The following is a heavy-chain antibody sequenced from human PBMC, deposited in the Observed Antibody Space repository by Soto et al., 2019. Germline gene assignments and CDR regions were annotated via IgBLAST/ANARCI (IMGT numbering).Heavy chain of an antibody. D-gene: IGHD1-7*01. CDR1: GITFTDYY. CDR3: ARVGGTSELNYGLDV. Sequence: GASVKVSWKASGITFTDYYIHWVRQAPGQGLEWMGWINSYSGGTHYAQKFQGLVTMTSDTTISTAYMELSRLRSDDAAVYYCARVGGTSELNYGLDVWGQGTSVTVSS. CDR2: INSYSGGT. J-gene: IGHJ6*02. V-gene: IGHV1-2*04.